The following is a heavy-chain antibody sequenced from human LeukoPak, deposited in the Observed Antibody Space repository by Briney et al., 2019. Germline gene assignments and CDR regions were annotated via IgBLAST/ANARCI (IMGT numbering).Heavy chain of an antibody. Sequence: SETLSLTGTVSGASMSNYYWSWIRQSAGKGLEWIGRIYTSGNTNYNPSLRSRVTMSVDTSRNHFSLKLSSVTAADTAVYYCARDYDKAFDIWGQGTVVTVSS. CDR3: ARDYDKAFDI. D-gene: IGHD3-9*01. V-gene: IGHV4-4*07. CDR1: GASMSNYY. J-gene: IGHJ4*02. CDR2: IYTSGNT.